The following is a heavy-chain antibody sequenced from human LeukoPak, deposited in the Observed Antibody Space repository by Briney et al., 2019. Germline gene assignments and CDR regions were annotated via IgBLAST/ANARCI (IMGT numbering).Heavy chain of an antibody. V-gene: IGHV3-30*04. CDR1: GFTFSSYA. CDR2: ISYDGSNK. J-gene: IGHJ4*02. Sequence: GGSLRLSCAASGFTFSSYAMHWVRQAPGKGLEWVAVISYDGSNKYYADSVKGRFTISRDNSKNTLYLQMNSLRAEDTAVYYCARDPYSSSWLDYWGQRTLVTVSS. D-gene: IGHD6-13*01. CDR3: ARDPYSSSWLDY.